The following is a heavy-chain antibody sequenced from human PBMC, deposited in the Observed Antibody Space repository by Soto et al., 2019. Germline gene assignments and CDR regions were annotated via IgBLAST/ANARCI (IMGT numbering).Heavy chain of an antibody. CDR1: NGSLSGFT. J-gene: IGHJ5*02. Sequence: SETLSLTCGVSNGSLSGFTYNWVRQPPGKGLEWIGYIFYSGTTYYNPSLKSRVTISVDTSKNQFSLKLSSVTAADTAVYYCARSVDPWGQGTLVTVSS. V-gene: IGHV4-59*06. CDR3: ARSVDP. CDR2: IFYSGTT.